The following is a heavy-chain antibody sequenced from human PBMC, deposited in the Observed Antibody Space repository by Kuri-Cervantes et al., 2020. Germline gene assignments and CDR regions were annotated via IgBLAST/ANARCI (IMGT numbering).Heavy chain of an antibody. CDR3: ARDRGMMLLWFGGGMDV. D-gene: IGHD3-10*01. J-gene: IGHJ6*02. CDR1: GFTFSNAW. CDR2: IWYDGSNK. Sequence: GESLKISCAASGFTFSNAWMSWVRQAPGKGLEWVAVIWYDGSNKYYADSVKGRFIISRDNSKNTLDLQMNSLRAEDTAVYYCARDRGMMLLWFGGGMDVWGQGTTVTVSS. V-gene: IGHV3-33*08.